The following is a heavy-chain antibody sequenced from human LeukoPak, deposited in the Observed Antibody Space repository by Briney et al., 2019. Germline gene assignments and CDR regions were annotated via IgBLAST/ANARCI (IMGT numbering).Heavy chain of an antibody. D-gene: IGHD3-3*01. CDR3: ARSYDTNFDY. J-gene: IGHJ4*02. V-gene: IGHV4-59*01. Sequence: PSETLSLTCTVSGGSISSYYWSWIRQPPGKGLEWIGYVFSSGSTTYNPSLKSRVTISVDRSKNQFSLKLSSVAAADTAVYYCARSYDTNFDYWGQGTLVTVSS. CDR2: VFSSGST. CDR1: GGSISSYY.